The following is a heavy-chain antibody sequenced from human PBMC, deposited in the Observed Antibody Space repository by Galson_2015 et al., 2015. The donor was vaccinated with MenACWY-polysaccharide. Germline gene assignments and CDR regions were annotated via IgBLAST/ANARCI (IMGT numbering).Heavy chain of an antibody. CDR2: IIPMLGKP. Sequence: SVKVSCKASGGTFDDHGITWVRQAPGQGLEWMGRIIPMLGKPNYPQKIQGRVTITADQSTRTVYMELSSLRSEDTAVYYCARADCSDEGRCYFAHWGQGTLVTVSS. CDR3: ARADCSDEGRCYFAH. D-gene: IGHD2-15*01. CDR1: GGTFDDHG. J-gene: IGHJ1*01. V-gene: IGHV1-69*04.